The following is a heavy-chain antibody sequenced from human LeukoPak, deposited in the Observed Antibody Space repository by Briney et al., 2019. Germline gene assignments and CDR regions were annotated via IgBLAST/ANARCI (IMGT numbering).Heavy chain of an antibody. CDR2: IYSGGST. CDR1: GFTASSNY. D-gene: IGHD2-8*02. Sequence: PGGSLRLSCAASGFTASSNYMSWVRQAPGKGLEWVSVIYSGGSTYYADSVKGRYTIFSHNCKNTLYLQMNRLRGEDTDVNDWCRGPPYHRTVYYFAYWGQGTLVTVSS. CDR3: CRGPPYHRTVYYFAY. J-gene: IGHJ4*02. V-gene: IGHV3-53*04.